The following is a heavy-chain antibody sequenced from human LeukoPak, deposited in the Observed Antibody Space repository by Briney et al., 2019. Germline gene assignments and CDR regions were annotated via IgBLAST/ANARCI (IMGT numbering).Heavy chain of an antibody. J-gene: IGHJ6*02. CDR1: GGSFSGYY. CDR3: ARVSNQATQYGMDV. CDR2: INHSGST. Sequence: SETLSLTCAVYGGSFSGYYWSWIRQPPGKGLEWTGEINHSGSTNYNPSLKSRVTISVDTSKNQFSLKLSSVTAADTAVYYCARVSNQATQYGMDVWGQGTTVTVSS. V-gene: IGHV4-34*01. D-gene: IGHD2-2*01.